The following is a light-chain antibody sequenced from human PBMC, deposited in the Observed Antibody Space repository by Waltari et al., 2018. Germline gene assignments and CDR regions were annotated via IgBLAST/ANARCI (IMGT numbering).Light chain of an antibody. CDR2: GAS. J-gene: IGKJ5*01. CDR3: QQYGTLIT. Sequence: EIVLTQSPGTLSLSPGERATLSCRASQRVRSSYLTWYLQKPGQAPRLLLYGASSRATGIPDRFSGSGSGTDFTLTISRLEPDDFAVYYCQQYGTLITFGQGTRLEIK. V-gene: IGKV3-20*01. CDR1: QRVRSSY.